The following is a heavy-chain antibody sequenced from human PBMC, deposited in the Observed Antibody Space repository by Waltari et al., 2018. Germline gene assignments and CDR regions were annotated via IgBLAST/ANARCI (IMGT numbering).Heavy chain of an antibody. J-gene: IGHJ4*02. CDR3: ARGRGKYSSSSGRDY. CDR2: IYSGGST. D-gene: IGHD6-6*01. Sequence: EVQLVETGGGLIQPGGSLRLSCAASGFTVSSNYMSWVRQAPGKGLEWVSVIYSGGSTYYADSVKGRFTISRDNSKNTLYLQMNSLRSEDTAVYYCARGRGKYSSSSGRDYWGQGTLVTVSS. CDR1: GFTVSSNY. V-gene: IGHV3-53*05.